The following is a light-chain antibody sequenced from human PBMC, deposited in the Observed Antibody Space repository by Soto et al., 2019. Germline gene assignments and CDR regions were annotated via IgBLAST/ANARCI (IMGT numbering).Light chain of an antibody. J-gene: IGKJ5*01. CDR3: QQSYSTRF. CDR2: AAS. V-gene: IGKV1-8*01. CDR1: QGISSY. Sequence: AIRMTQSPSSLSASTGDRVTITCRASQGISSYLAWYQQKPGKAPKLLIYAASTLQSGVPSRFSGSGSGTDFTLTISSLQPEDFATYYCQQSYSTRFFGQGTRLEIK.